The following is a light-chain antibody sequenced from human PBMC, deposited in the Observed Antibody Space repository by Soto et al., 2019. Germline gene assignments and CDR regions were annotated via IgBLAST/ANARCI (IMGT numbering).Light chain of an antibody. J-gene: IGLJ1*01. V-gene: IGLV2-11*01. CDR1: SSDVGDYNY. CDR3: CSYAGSRYV. CDR2: DVS. Sequence: QSALTQPRSVSGSPGQSVTISCTGTSSDVGDYNYVSWYQQHPGKAPKLMICDVSKRPSGVPDRFSGSKSGNTASLTISGLQAEDEADYYCCSYAGSRYVFGTGTKLTVL.